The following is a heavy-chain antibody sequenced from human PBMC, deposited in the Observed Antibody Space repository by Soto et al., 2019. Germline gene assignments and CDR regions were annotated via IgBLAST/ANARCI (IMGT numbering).Heavy chain of an antibody. CDR3: ARAHGDVDP. J-gene: IGHJ5*02. D-gene: IGHD4-17*01. Sequence: SDTLSLTCAVSGGSISSGGYSWSWIRQPPGKGLEWIGYIYHSGSTYYNPSLKSRVTISVDRSKNQFSLKLSSVTAADTAVYYCARAHGDVDPWGQGTLVTVS. CDR1: GGSISSGGYS. V-gene: IGHV4-30-2*01. CDR2: IYHSGST.